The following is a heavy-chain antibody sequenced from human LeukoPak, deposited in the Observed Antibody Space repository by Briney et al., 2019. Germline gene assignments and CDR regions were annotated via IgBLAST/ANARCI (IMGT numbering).Heavy chain of an antibody. CDR1: GFTFSSHA. J-gene: IGHJ4*02. CDR2: FSYDGSIN. D-gene: IGHD2-2*02. V-gene: IGHV3-30-3*01. CDR3: ARDLSRTYTVDY. Sequence: GSLRLSCAASGFTFSSHAMHWVRQAPGKGLEWVAFFSYDGSINSYADSVKGRFTISRDNYKTTLYLKMNRVRAEDTDVYFCARDLSRTYTVDYWGQGTLVTVSS.